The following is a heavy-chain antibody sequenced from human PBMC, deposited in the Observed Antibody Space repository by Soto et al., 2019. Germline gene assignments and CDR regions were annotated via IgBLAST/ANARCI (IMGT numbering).Heavy chain of an antibody. J-gene: IGHJ4*02. CDR1: GYTFTSYG. CDR3: ARGHSYDPNPVDY. Sequence: ASLKVSCKTSGYTFTSYGISCVRHTPGQGLEWMGWISAYNGNTNYAQKLQGRVTMTTDTSTSTAYMELRSLRSDDTAVYYCARGHSYDPNPVDYWGQGTLVTVSS. CDR2: ISAYNGNT. D-gene: IGHD3-16*01. V-gene: IGHV1-18*01.